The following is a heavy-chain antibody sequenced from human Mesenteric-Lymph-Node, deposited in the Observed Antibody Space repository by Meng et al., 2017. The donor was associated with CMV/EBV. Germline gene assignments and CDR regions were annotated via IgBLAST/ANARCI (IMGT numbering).Heavy chain of an antibody. CDR3: ARDWDYGLGLDY. CDR2: IYHSGST. V-gene: IGHV4-4*02. J-gene: IGHJ4*02. CDR1: GGSISSSNW. Sequence: CAVSGGSISSSNWWSWVRQPPGKGLEWIGEIYHSGSTNYNPSLKSRVTMSVDTSKNQFSLKLSSVTAADTAVYYCARDWDYGLGLDYWGQGTLVTVSS. D-gene: IGHD3-10*01.